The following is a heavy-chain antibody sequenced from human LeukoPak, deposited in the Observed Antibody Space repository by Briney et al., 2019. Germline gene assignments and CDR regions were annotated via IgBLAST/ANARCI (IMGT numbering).Heavy chain of an antibody. Sequence: SETLPLTCVVSGGSLSTHHWSWIRQSPGRGLEWIGYISDSGSTNYNPSLKSRVTISVDTSKNQFSLMLSSVTAADTAVYYCARGYDSSAYYPFNYWGQGTLVTVSS. CDR1: GGSLSTHH. D-gene: IGHD3-22*01. CDR2: ISDSGST. CDR3: ARGYDSSAYYPFNY. V-gene: IGHV4-59*11. J-gene: IGHJ4*02.